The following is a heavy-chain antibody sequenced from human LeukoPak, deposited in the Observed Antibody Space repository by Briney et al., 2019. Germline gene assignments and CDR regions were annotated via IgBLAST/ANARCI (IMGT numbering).Heavy chain of an antibody. V-gene: IGHV3-23*01. J-gene: IGHJ6*03. Sequence: PGGSLRLSCAASGFTFSSYAMSWVRQAPGKGLEWVSAISGSGGSTYYADSVKGRFTISRDNSKNTLYLQMNSLRAEDTAVYYCAKGSDCGGGSCYSNYYYMDVWGKGTTVTVSS. D-gene: IGHD2-15*01. CDR3: AKGSDCGGGSCYSNYYYMDV. CDR1: GFTFSSYA. CDR2: ISGSGGST.